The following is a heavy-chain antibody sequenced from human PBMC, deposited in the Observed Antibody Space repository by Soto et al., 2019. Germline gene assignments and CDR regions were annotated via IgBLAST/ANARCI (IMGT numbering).Heavy chain of an antibody. D-gene: IGHD3-22*01. J-gene: IGHJ3*02. CDR3: VRDYYDTSGYPNTFDM. V-gene: IGHV3-21*01. CDR1: GFTLSRHT. Sequence: PGGSLRLSCAASGFTLSRHTMNWVRQAPGKELEWVSFIGSRTSDIYYADSVKGRFTISRDNAKNSLYLDLTRLRAEDTAVYFCVRDYYDTSGYPNTFDMWGQGTMVTVSS. CDR2: IGSRTSDI.